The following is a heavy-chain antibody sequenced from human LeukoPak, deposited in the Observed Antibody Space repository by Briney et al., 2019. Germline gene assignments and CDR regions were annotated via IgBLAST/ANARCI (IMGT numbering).Heavy chain of an antibody. J-gene: IGHJ4*02. D-gene: IGHD5-18*01. Sequence: SETLSLTCAVYGGSFSGNYWSWIRQPPGKGLEWIGEINHSGSTNYNPSLKSRVTISVDTSKNQLSLKLSSVTAADTAVYYCARRGYSYVHIDYWGQGTLVTVSS. CDR1: GGSFSGNY. CDR3: ARRGYSYVHIDY. CDR2: INHSGST. V-gene: IGHV4-34*01.